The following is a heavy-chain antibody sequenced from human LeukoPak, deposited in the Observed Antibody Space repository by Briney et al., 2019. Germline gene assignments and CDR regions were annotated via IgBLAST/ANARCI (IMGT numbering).Heavy chain of an antibody. V-gene: IGHV3-21*01. CDR3: VAGYCSGTSCSTFFGMDV. D-gene: IGHD2-2*03. Sequence: GGSLRLSCAASGFTFSRYTMNWVRQAPGKGLEWVSSITSSSSIYYADSVKGRFTISRDNAKSSLYLQMNSLRAEDTAVYYCVAGYCSGTSCSTFFGMDVWGQGTTVTVSS. CDR2: ITSSSSI. J-gene: IGHJ6*02. CDR1: GFTFSRYT.